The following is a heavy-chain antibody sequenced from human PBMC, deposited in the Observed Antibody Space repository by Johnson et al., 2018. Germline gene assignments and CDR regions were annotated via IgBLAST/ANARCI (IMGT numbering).Heavy chain of an antibody. J-gene: IGHJ3*02. CDR3: AREQYYYDSSGYYYVGAFDI. CDR1: GFTFDDYG. CDR2: INWNGGRT. Sequence: EVQLVESGGGVVRPGGSXRLSCAASGFTFDDYGMSWVRQAPGKGLEWVSGINWNGGRTGYADSVKGRFTISRDNAKNSLYLQMKSLRAEDTALYYCAREQYYYDSSGYYYVGAFDIWGQGTMVTVSS. V-gene: IGHV3-20*04. D-gene: IGHD3-22*01.